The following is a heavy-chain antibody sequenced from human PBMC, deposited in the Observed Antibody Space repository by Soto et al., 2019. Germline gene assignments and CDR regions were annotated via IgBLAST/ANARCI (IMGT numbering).Heavy chain of an antibody. J-gene: IGHJ4*02. CDR3: AKGGRQWLVTSDFNY. V-gene: IGHV3-30*18. CDR1: GFTFSDYA. Sequence: VQLVESGGGVVQPGRSLRLSCAASGFTFSDYAMHWVRQAPGKGLEWVAVVSHDGRNTHYADSVKGRFTISRDSSKNHVSREMTSLRAEDTAVYYCAKGGRQWLVTSDFNYWGQGALVTVSS. CDR2: VSHDGRNT. D-gene: IGHD6-19*01.